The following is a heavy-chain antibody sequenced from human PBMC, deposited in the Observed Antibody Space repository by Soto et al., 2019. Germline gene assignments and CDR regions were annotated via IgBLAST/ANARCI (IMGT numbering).Heavy chain of an antibody. D-gene: IGHD3-10*01. Sequence: PSETLSLTCTVSGVSISSYYWSWIRQPPGKGLEWIGYIYYSGSTDYNPSLKSRVTISIDTSKNQFSLKLSSVTAADTAVYYCARGRVTMVRGRNWFDPWGQGTLVTVSS. J-gene: IGHJ5*02. CDR3: ARGRVTMVRGRNWFDP. CDR1: GVSISSYY. CDR2: IYYSGST. V-gene: IGHV4-59*12.